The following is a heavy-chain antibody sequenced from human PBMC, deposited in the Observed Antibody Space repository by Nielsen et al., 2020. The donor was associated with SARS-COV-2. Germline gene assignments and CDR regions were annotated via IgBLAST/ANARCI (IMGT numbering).Heavy chain of an antibody. Sequence: GGSLRLSCKGSGYSFTSYWISWVRQMPGKGLEWMGRIDPSDSYTNYSPTFQGQVTISANKSITTAYLQWSSLKASDTAMYYCARLSGDKYQLPKPIYYYYYMDVWGKGTTVTVSS. CDR2: IDPSDSYT. CDR3: ARLSGDKYQLPKPIYYYYYMDV. J-gene: IGHJ6*03. CDR1: GYSFTSYW. V-gene: IGHV5-10-1*04. D-gene: IGHD2-2*01.